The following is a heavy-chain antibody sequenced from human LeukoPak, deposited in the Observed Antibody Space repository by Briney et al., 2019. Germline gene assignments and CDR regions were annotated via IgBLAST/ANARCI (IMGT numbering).Heavy chain of an antibody. V-gene: IGHV4-39*01. CDR1: GGSISSTHYY. Sequence: SETLSLTCTVSGGSISSTHYYWGWIRQPPGKGLEWIGSIYYSGSTYYNPSLKSRVTISVDTSKNQFSLRLSSVAAADTAVYYCARLDSLYFYYMDGWGKGTTVTVSS. J-gene: IGHJ6*03. D-gene: IGHD3-9*01. CDR2: IYYSGST. CDR3: ARLDSLYFYYMDG.